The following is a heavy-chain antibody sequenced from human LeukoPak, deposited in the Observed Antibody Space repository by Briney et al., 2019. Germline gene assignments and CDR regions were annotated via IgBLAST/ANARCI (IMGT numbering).Heavy chain of an antibody. CDR2: ISSNGNST. CDR1: GFPFSSYG. Sequence: GGSLRLSCSASGFPFSSYGMPWVRQAPGKGLKYGSGISSNGNSTYYANSVKGRFTISRDNSKNTLYLQMGSLRAEDMAMYYCARAGSSSGWTFDYWGQGTLVTVSS. V-gene: IGHV3-64*01. J-gene: IGHJ4*02. CDR3: ARAGSSSGWTFDY. D-gene: IGHD6-19*01.